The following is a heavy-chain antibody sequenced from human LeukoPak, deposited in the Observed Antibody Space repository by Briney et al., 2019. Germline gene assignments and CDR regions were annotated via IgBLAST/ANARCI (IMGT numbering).Heavy chain of an antibody. CDR1: GVTFSSDS. J-gene: IGHJ4*02. D-gene: IGHD6-19*01. Sequence: VGSLRLSCAASGVTFSSDSMNSVRQAPGRGLEWGSSISTSSRYIYYADTLKGRLTISRDNAKNSLYLQMNSLRAEDTAVYYCARSPSWAVAGSDFDYWGQGTLVTVSS. CDR2: ISTSSRYI. CDR3: ARSPSWAVAGSDFDY. V-gene: IGHV3-21*01.